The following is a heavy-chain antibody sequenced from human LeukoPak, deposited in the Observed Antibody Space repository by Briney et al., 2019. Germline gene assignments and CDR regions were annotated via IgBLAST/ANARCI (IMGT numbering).Heavy chain of an antibody. J-gene: IGHJ6*03. CDR1: GYSLTAHY. CDR3: ARGGHYYSYSMDV. CDR2: INPDSGGT. Sequence: VASVKVSCKASGYSLTAHYMHWVRQAPGQGLESMGWINPDSGGTNYPQKFQGRVTMTRDTSISTAYMELSRLRSDDTAVYYCARGGHYYSYSMDVWGKGTTVTVSS. V-gene: IGHV1-2*02.